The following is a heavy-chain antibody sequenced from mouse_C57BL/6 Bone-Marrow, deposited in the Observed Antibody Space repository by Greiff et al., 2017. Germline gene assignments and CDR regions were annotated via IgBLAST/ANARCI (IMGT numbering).Heavy chain of an antibody. J-gene: IGHJ2*01. CDR3: ARRGYGSSYEFDY. CDR1: GYTFTDYY. V-gene: IGHV1-26*01. CDR2: INPNNGGT. Sequence: EVQLQQSGPELVKPGASVKISCKASGYTFTDYYMNWVKQSHGKSLEWIGDINPNNGGTSYNQKFKGKATLTVDKSSSTAYMELRSLTSEDSAVYYCARRGYGSSYEFDYWGQGTTLTVSS. D-gene: IGHD1-1*01.